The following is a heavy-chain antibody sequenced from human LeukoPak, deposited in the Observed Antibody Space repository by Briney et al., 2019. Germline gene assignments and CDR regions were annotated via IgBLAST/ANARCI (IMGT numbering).Heavy chain of an antibody. CDR1: GFTFSSYW. V-gene: IGHV3-7*01. Sequence: GRSLRLSCAASGFTFSSYWMSWVRQAPGKGLEWVANIKQDGSEKYYADSVKGRFTISRDNAKNSLYLQMNSLRAEDTAAYYCARARVATDWFDPWGQGTLVTVSS. J-gene: IGHJ5*02. CDR2: IKQDGSEK. CDR3: ARARVATDWFDP. D-gene: IGHD5-12*01.